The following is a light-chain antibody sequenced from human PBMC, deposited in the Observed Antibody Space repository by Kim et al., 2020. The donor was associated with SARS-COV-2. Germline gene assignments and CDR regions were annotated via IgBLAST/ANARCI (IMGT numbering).Light chain of an antibody. J-gene: IGKJ4*01. CDR1: QTIYKY. CDR3: HQRYDIPLT. CDR2: SAS. Sequence: DIQMTQSPSLSASVGQRVTIVCRASQTIYKYLDWYQQKSETAPKLLIYSASSLQSGVPSRFSGSGSGTNFTLAISSLQPEDFATYYCHQRYDIPLTVGGGTKVDIK. V-gene: IGKV1-39*01.